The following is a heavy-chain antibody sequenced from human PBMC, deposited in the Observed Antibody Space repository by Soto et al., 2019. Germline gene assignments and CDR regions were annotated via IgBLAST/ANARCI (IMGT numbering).Heavy chain of an antibody. CDR1: GFTFSSYA. Sequence: LRLSCAASGFTFSSYAMSWVRQAPGKGLEWVSVIRGSGGSTYYADSVKGRFTISRDNSKNTLYLQMNSLRAEDTAVYYCARGARTTGTDYFDYWGQGTLVTVSS. D-gene: IGHD1-1*01. CDR2: IRGSGGST. V-gene: IGHV3-23*01. J-gene: IGHJ4*02. CDR3: ARGARTTGTDYFDY.